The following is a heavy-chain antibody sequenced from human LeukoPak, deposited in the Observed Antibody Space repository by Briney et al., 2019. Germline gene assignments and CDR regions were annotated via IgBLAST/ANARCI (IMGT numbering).Heavy chain of an antibody. CDR3: AKEYYDFWSGQDL. CDR1: GFTFSTYS. D-gene: IGHD3-3*01. J-gene: IGHJ4*02. Sequence: GGSLRLSCAASGFTFSTYSMNWVRQAPGKGLEWVSYISYTNIIYYADSVKGRFTISRDNSKNTLYLQMNSLRAEDTAVYYCAKEYYDFWSGQDLWGQGTLVTVSS. CDR2: ISYTNII. V-gene: IGHV3-48*01.